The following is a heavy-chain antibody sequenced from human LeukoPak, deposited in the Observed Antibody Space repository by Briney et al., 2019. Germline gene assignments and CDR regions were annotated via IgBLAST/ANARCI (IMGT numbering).Heavy chain of an antibody. D-gene: IGHD6-13*01. V-gene: IGHV1-18*01. J-gene: IGHJ1*01. CDR2: ISSYNGIT. CDR3: ARERSQLDKYFQH. Sequence: ASVKVSCKASGYTFVSYGINWVRQAPGQGLEWMGWISSYNGITDYAQKFQGRVTMTTDTSTSTAYMELRSLRSDDTAVYYCARERSQLDKYFQHWGQGTLVTVSS. CDR1: GYTFVSYG.